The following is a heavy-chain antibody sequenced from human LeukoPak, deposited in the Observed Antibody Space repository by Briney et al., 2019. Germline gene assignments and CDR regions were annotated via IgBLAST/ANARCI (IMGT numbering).Heavy chain of an antibody. J-gene: IGHJ4*02. Sequence: GGSLRLSCAASGFTFSNYAMHWVRQAPGKGLEWLAFIRYDGSSKYYADFVKGRFTISRDNSKNTVYLQMNSLTGEDTAVHYCARDQAGSGHYADYWGQGTLSPSPQ. V-gene: IGHV3-30*02. D-gene: IGHD3-10*01. CDR1: GFTFSNYA. CDR3: ARDQAGSGHYADY. CDR2: IRYDGSSK.